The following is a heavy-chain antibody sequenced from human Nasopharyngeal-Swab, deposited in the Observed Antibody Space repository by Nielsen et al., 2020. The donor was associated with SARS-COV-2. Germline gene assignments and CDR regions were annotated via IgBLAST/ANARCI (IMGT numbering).Heavy chain of an antibody. CDR1: GFGFSSSW. V-gene: IGHV3-20*04. Sequence: GESLKISCAASGFGFSSSWMSWVRQAPGKGLEWVSGITWNSGNKGYAESVQGRFTISRDNPKNTLYLQMNSLRAEDTAVYYCARGGAYCSSTTCYSGGLNWFDPWGQGTLVTVSS. D-gene: IGHD2-2*01. CDR2: ITWNSGNK. CDR3: ARGGAYCSSTTCYSGGLNWFDP. J-gene: IGHJ5*02.